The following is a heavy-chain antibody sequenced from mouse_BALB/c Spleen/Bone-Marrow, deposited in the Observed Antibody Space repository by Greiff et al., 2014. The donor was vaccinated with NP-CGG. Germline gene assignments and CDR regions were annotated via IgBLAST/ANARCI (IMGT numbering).Heavy chain of an antibody. CDR2: IYPGTDST. V-gene: IGHV1-76*01. D-gene: IGHD2-5*01. Sequence: QVQLKESGAELVRPGASVKLSCKTSGYIFTSYWIHWIKQRSGQGLEWIARIYPGTDSTYYNEKFKGKATLTADKSPNTAYMQLGSLKSEDSAVYFCARTSNPAMDYWGQGTSVTVSS. CDR1: GYIFTSYW. J-gene: IGHJ4*01. CDR3: ARTSNPAMDY.